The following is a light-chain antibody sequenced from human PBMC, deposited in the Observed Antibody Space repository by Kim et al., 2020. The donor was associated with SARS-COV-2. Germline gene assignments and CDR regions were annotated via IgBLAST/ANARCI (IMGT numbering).Light chain of an antibody. CDR2: GNN. CDR1: SSNIGNNY. CDR3: GTWDSSLSVVV. V-gene: IGLV1-51*01. J-gene: IGLJ2*01. Sequence: GQKGTISCSESSSNIGNNYVSWYQQLPGTAPKLLVYGNNKRPSGIPDRFSGSKSGTSATLGITGLQTGDEADYYCGTWDSSLSVVVFGGGTQLTVL.